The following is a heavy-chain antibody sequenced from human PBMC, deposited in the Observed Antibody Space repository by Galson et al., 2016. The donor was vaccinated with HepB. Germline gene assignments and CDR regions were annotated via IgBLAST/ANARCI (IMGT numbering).Heavy chain of an antibody. CDR3: ARTPSTSCCAGYYYPSMDV. V-gene: IGHV3-64*01. Sequence: SLRLSCAASGFTFSNCAMHWVRQAPGKGLEYVSAISSDGHNTYYGNSVKGRFTISRDNAKNTLYLQMGSLRAEDSAVYYCARTPSTSCCAGYYYPSMDVWGKGTTVIVSS. D-gene: IGHD2-2*01. J-gene: IGHJ6*04. CDR1: GFTFSNCA. CDR2: ISSDGHNT.